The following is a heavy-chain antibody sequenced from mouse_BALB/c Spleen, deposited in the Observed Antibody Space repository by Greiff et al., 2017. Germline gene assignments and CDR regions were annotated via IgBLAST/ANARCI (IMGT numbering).Heavy chain of an antibody. D-gene: IGHD2-4*01. V-gene: IGHV8-12*01. Sequence: QVQLNVCGPGILQPSQTLSLTCSFSGFSLSTSGMGVSWIRQPSGKGLEWLAHIYWDDDKRYNPSLKSRLTISKDTSSNQVFLKITSVDTADTATYYCARRDDYNFAYWGQGTLVTVSA. J-gene: IGHJ3*01. CDR2: IYWDDDK. CDR1: GFSLSTSGMG. CDR3: ARRDDYNFAY.